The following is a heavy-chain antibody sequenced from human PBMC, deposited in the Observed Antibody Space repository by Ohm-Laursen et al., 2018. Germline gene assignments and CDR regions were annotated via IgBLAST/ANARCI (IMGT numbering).Heavy chain of an antibody. CDR3: ARAFWNGYNDAFDV. V-gene: IGHV4-39*01. J-gene: IGHJ3*01. CDR2: IYYSGST. CDR1: GGSISSSSYC. Sequence: SETLSLTCTVSGGSISSSSYCWGWIRQPPGKGLEWIGNIYYSGSTYYNPSLRSRVSISIPTSQNHFSLKLSSATATDTAVYYCARAFWNGYNDAFDVWGQGTMVTVSS. D-gene: IGHD3-3*01.